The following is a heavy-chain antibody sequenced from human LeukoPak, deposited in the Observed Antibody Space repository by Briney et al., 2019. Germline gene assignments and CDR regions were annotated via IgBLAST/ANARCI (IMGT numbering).Heavy chain of an antibody. D-gene: IGHD5-18*01. J-gene: IGHJ6*03. CDR3: ARDRARYGYNGPTGYYYYYMDV. CDR2: IYSGGST. Sequence: PGGSLRLSCAASGFTVSSNYMSWVRQAPGKGLEWVSVIYSGGSTYYADSVKGRFTISRDNSKNTLYLQMNSLRAEDTAVYYCARDRARYGYNGPTGYYYYYMDVWGKGTTVTISS. V-gene: IGHV3-53*01. CDR1: GFTVSSNY.